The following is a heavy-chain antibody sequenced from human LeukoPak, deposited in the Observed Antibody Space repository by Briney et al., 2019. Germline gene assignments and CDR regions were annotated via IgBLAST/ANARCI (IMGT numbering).Heavy chain of an antibody. CDR2: INHSGCST. V-gene: IGHV1-46*03. CDR1: GYTFTRYY. D-gene: IGHD2-2*02. CDR3: AREVAPAAVHYTFDI. Sequence: ASVTVSCKASGYTFTRYYMHWLRQPPRQGLEWMGIINHSGCSTRHAHKFQGRVTMTRDTSTSTVYMDLSSLRSDDTAVYCRAREVAPAAVHYTFDIWGQGTMVSVSS. J-gene: IGHJ3*02.